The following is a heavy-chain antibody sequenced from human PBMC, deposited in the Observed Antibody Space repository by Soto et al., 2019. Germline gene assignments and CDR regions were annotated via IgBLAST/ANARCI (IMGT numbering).Heavy chain of an antibody. Sequence: QVQLVQSGAEVKKPGSSVKVSCKASGGTFSSYAISWVRQAPGQGLEWMGGIIPMFGTANYAQKFQGRVTSTAENSTSTAYMEMSCLRSEDTAVYYCASTAGVYDSSGYPCDYWGQGTLVTVSS. CDR3: ASTAGVYDSSGYPCDY. CDR2: IIPMFGTA. CDR1: GGTFSSYA. D-gene: IGHD3-22*01. V-gene: IGHV1-69*06. J-gene: IGHJ4*02.